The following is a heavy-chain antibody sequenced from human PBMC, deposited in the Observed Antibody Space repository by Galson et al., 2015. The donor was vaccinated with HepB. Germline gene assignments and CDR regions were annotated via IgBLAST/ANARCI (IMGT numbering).Heavy chain of an antibody. Sequence: LRLSCAASGFTFSSYSMNWVRQAPGKGLEWVSYISSSSSTIYYADSVKGRFTISRDNAKNSLYLQMNSLRAEDTAVYYCAGQRDYYDSSGYYTSFDYWGQGTLVTVSS. D-gene: IGHD3-22*01. J-gene: IGHJ4*02. V-gene: IGHV3-48*01. CDR1: GFTFSSYS. CDR2: ISSSSSTI. CDR3: AGQRDYYDSSGYYTSFDY.